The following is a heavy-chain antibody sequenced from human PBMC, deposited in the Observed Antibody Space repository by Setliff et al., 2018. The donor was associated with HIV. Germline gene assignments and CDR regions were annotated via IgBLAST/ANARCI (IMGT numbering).Heavy chain of an antibody. CDR1: GGSISSNNYY. J-gene: IGHJ3*01. V-gene: IGHV4-39*02. CDR3: AKEGGLYFGMLIHDAIDL. CDR2: IYYSGST. Sequence: PSETLSLTCTVSGGSISSNNYYWGWIRQPPGKGLEWIGSIYYSGSTFYNPSLKSRLTISVDTSKNQFSLKLTSVTAADTAVYYCAKEGGLYFGMLIHDAIDLWGQGTMVTVSS. D-gene: IGHD3-3*01.